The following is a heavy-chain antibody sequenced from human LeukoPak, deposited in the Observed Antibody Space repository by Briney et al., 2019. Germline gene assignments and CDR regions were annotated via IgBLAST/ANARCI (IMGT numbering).Heavy chain of an antibody. CDR2: FDPEDGET. D-gene: IGHD3-10*01. V-gene: IGHV1-24*01. Sequence: ASVKVSCKVSGYTLIELAMHWVRQAPRKGLEWMGGFDPEDGETVYAQKFQGRVTMTEDTSTDTSYMELSSLRSEDTAVYYCAAHTMVRGVFDYWGQGTLVTVSS. J-gene: IGHJ4*02. CDR1: GYTLIELA. CDR3: AAHTMVRGVFDY.